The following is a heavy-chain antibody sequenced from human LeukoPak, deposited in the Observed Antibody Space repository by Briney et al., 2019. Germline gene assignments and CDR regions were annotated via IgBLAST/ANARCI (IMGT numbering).Heavy chain of an antibody. V-gene: IGHV4-34*01. Sequence: SETLSLTCAVYGGSFSGYYWSWIRQPPGKGLEWIGEINHSGSTNYNPSLKSRVTISVDTSKNQFSLKLSSVTAADTAVYYCARFPVRFPGPRDAFDIWGQGTMVTVSS. CDR2: INHSGST. D-gene: IGHD3-3*01. J-gene: IGHJ3*02. CDR1: GGSFSGYY. CDR3: ARFPVRFPGPRDAFDI.